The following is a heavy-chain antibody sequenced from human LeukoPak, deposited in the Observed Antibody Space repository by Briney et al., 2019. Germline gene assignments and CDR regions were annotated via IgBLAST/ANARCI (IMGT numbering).Heavy chain of an antibody. CDR3: ARGITMVRGANYYNYYMDV. CDR2: ISAYNGNT. D-gene: IGHD3-10*01. J-gene: IGHJ6*03. CDR1: GYTFTSYG. Sequence: GASVKVSCKASGYTFTSYGISWVRQAPGQGLEWMGWISAYNGNTNYAQKLQGRVTMTTDTSTSTAYMELRSLRSDDTAVYYCARGITMVRGANYYNYYMDVWGKGTTVTVSS. V-gene: IGHV1-18*01.